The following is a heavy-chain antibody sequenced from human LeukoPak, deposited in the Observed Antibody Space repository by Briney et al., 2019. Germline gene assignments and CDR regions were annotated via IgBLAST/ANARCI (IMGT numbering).Heavy chain of an antibody. J-gene: IGHJ4*02. V-gene: IGHV3-21*01. CDR1: GFTFSSYS. Sequence: PGGSLRLSCAASGFTFSSYSMNWVRQAPGKGLEWVSSISSSSSYIYYADSVKGRFTISRDNAKNSLYLQMNSLRAEDTAVYYCASGSSGWYLPDYWGQGTLVTVSS. CDR3: ASGSSGWYLPDY. D-gene: IGHD6-19*01. CDR2: ISSSSSYI.